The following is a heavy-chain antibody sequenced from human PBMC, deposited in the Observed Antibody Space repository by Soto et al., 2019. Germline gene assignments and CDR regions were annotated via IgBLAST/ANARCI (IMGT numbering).Heavy chain of an antibody. V-gene: IGHV1-69*06. Sequence: QVQLVQSGAEVKKPGSSVKVSCKASGGTFSNYAISWVRQAPGQGPEWMGGIIPIFGTANYAQRFQGRVTITADRSTSTAYMEGRSLTFEDTAVYYCARGWETVVATTPFAYWGQGTLVSVSS. D-gene: IGHD1-26*01. J-gene: IGHJ4*02. CDR1: GGTFSNYA. CDR2: IIPIFGTA. CDR3: ARGWETVVATTPFAY.